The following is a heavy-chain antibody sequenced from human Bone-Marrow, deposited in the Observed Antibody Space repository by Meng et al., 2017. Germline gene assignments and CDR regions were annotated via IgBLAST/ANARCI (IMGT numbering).Heavy chain of an antibody. CDR3: ARDPGFEGLLRERWFAC. D-gene: IGHD3-10*01. J-gene: IGHJ5*01. Sequence: GESLKISCAASGFTFRSYAMHWVRQAPGKGLEWVAGVTYDGNDKYYAESVKGRFTISRDNSEKALYLQMNTLRVEDTAVYFCARDPGFEGLLRERWFACWGQGTRVTVSS. V-gene: IGHV3-30-3*01. CDR1: GFTFRSYA. CDR2: VTYDGNDK.